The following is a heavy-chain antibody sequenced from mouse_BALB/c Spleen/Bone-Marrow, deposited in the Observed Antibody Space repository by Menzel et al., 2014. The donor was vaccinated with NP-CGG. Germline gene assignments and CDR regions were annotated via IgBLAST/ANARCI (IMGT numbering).Heavy chain of an antibody. V-gene: IGHV14-3*02. Sequence: EVMLVESGAELVKPGSSVKLSCTASGFNIKDTYMHWVKQRPEQGLGWIGRIDPANGDTKYDPKFQGKATITADTSSNTAYLQLSSRTSEDPAVYYCARDRIFYDYDEALDYWGQGTSVTVSS. J-gene: IGHJ4*01. D-gene: IGHD2-4*01. CDR1: GFNIKDTY. CDR3: ARDRIFYDYDEALDY. CDR2: IDPANGDT.